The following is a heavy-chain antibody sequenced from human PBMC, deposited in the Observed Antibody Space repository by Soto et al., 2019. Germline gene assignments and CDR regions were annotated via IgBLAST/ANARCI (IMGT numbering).Heavy chain of an antibody. CDR2: ILPVFGTA. Sequence: QVHLVQSWAEVKKPGSSVKVSCKASGGTFSTSSINWLRQAPGQRPEWMGNILPVFGTADYAQKFRDRVTITADKSTNTAYMELRSLFSEDAAVYYCARGHEYGGNSDAFDIWGQGTVVTVSS. CDR1: GGTFSTSS. V-gene: IGHV1-69*14. CDR3: ARGHEYGGNSDAFDI. D-gene: IGHD4-17*01. J-gene: IGHJ3*02.